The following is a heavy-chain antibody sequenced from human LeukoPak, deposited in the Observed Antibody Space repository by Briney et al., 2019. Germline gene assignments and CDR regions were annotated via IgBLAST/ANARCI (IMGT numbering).Heavy chain of an antibody. CDR3: ARYDSSGLSSYFNY. CDR2: ISSSSSYI. CDR1: GFTFSSYS. D-gene: IGHD3-22*01. Sequence: GGSLRLSCAASGFTFSSYSMNWVRQAPGKGLEWVSSISSSSSYIYYADSVKGRFTISRDNAKNSLYLQMNSLRAEDTAVYYCARYDSSGLSSYFNYWGQGTLVTVSS. J-gene: IGHJ4*02. V-gene: IGHV3-21*01.